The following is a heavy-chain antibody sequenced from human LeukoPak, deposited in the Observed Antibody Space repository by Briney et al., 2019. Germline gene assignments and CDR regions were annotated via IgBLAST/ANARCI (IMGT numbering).Heavy chain of an antibody. CDR1: GFTFSSYA. V-gene: IGHV3-23*01. CDR3: ARPQSSSGYYWPFDD. Sequence: GSLRLSCAASGFTFSSYAMRWVRQAPGKGLEWVSAISPSSGTFYADSVKGRFTISRDNSKNTLYLQMSSLRAEDTAVYYCARPQSSSGYYWPFDDWGQGTLVTVSS. CDR2: ISPSSGT. J-gene: IGHJ4*02. D-gene: IGHD3-22*01.